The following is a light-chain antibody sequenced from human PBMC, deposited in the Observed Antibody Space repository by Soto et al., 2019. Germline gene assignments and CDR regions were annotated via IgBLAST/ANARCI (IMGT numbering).Light chain of an antibody. CDR3: QQRINWPVT. Sequence: EIVMTQSPATLSVSPGERATLSCRASENIYTNLAWYQQKPGQAPRLLFYDASNRATGIPARFSGSGSGTDFTLTISSLEPEDYAVYYCQQRINWPVTFGPGTKVDIK. CDR2: DAS. CDR1: ENIYTN. J-gene: IGKJ3*01. V-gene: IGKV3-11*01.